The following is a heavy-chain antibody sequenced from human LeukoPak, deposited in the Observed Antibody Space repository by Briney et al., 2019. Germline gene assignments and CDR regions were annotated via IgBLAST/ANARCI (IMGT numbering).Heavy chain of an antibody. CDR3: ARGSGWYYFDY. D-gene: IGHD6-19*01. V-gene: IGHV4-59*01. CDR1: GGSISSYY. Sequence: SETLSLTCTVSGGSISSYYWSLIRQPPGKGLEWIGYIYYSGSTNYNPSLKSRVTISVDMSKNQFSLKLSSVTAADTAVYYCARGSGWYYFDYWGQGTLVTVSS. J-gene: IGHJ4*02. CDR2: IYYSGST.